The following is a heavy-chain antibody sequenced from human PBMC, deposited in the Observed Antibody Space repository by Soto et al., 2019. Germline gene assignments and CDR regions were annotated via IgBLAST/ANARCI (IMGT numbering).Heavy chain of an antibody. V-gene: IGHV1-69*12. CDR1: GGTFNSYA. J-gene: IGHJ6*02. D-gene: IGHD3-22*01. CDR2: TIPMFGTT. Sequence: QVKLVQSGAEVKKPESSVRVSCKASGGTFNSYAITWVRQAPGQGLEWMGGTIPMFGTTNYAEKFQGRVTITADEPTNTTYLELSSRRSEDTAAYYCTRGAIRYHNSGYYLGLDGMDVWGQGPTVLVSS. CDR3: TRGAIRYHNSGYYLGLDGMDV.